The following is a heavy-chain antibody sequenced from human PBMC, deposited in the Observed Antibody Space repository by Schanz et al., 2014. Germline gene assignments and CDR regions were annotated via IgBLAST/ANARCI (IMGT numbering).Heavy chain of an antibody. J-gene: IGHJ4*02. CDR2: IGYDGSEK. CDR3: ARGPIPIQGVPMDF. CDR1: GFTFNFYG. Sequence: QVQLVESGGGVVQPGRSLRLSCAASGFTFNFYGIHWVRQAPGKGLEWVANIGYDGSEKYYVDSVKGRFTISRDNSKDTLYLQMSGLTPEDTAVYYCARGPIPIQGVPMDFWGQGTLVTVSS. D-gene: IGHD3-10*01. V-gene: IGHV3-33*08.